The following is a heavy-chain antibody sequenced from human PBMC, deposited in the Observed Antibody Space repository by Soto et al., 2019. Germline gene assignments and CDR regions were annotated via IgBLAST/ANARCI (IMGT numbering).Heavy chain of an antibody. CDR3: ARGGLGPFDY. V-gene: IGHV4-59*01. CDR1: GGSISSYY. D-gene: IGHD3-16*01. Sequence: SETLSLTCTVSGGSISSYYWSWIRQPPGKGLEWIGYIYYSGSTDYNPSLKSRVTISVDTSKNQFSLKLSSVTAADTAVYYCARGGLGPFDYWGQGTLVTVSS. CDR2: IYYSGST. J-gene: IGHJ4*02.